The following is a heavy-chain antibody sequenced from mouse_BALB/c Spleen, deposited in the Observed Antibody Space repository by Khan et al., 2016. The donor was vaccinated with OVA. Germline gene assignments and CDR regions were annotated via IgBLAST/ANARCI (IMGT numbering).Heavy chain of an antibody. Sequence: EVQLQESGPGLVKPSQSLSLTCSVTCYSITSGYYWNWIRQFPGNKLEWMGYMNYDGANTYNPSLRNRISITRDTANNQFFLKLNSLTTEDTATYYCARAYFRYDETWFASWGQGTLVTVSA. D-gene: IGHD2-14*01. J-gene: IGHJ3*01. V-gene: IGHV3-6*02. CDR2: MNYDGAN. CDR3: ARAYFRYDETWFAS. CDR1: CYSITSGYY.